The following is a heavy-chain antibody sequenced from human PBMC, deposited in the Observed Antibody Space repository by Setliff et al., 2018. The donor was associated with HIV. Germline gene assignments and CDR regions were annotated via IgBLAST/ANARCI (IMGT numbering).Heavy chain of an antibody. CDR3: AKDLSYSSSWYYFDY. D-gene: IGHD6-13*01. V-gene: IGHV3-30*02. CDR1: GFTFSSYG. CDR2: IRYDGSNK. J-gene: IGHJ4*02. Sequence: PGGSLRLSCAASGFTFSSYGMHWVRQAPGKGLEWVAFIRYDGSNKYYADSVKGRFTISRDNSKNTLYLQMNSLRAEDAAVYYRAKDLSYSSSWYYFDYWGQGALVTVSS.